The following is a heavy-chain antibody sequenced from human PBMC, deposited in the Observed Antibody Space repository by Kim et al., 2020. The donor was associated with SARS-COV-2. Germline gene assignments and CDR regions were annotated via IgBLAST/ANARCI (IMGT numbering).Heavy chain of an antibody. CDR3: ARQGVGSYYLSM. V-gene: IGHV1-18*01. CDR1: GYIFTHYG. J-gene: IGHJ4*02. CDR2: ISTHNGNT. D-gene: IGHD3-10*01. Sequence: ASVKVSCKATGYIFTHYGITWVRQAPGQGLEWMGWISTHNGNTNYAQTFQGRVAMTTDTSTTTAYMELRSLRSEDSAIYYCARQGVGSYYLSMWGQGTLVTVSS.